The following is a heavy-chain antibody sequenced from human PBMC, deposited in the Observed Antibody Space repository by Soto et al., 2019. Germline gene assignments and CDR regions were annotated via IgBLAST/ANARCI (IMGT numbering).Heavy chain of an antibody. Sequence: SETLSLTCAVYGGSFSGYYWSWIRQPPGKGLEWIGEINHSGSTNYNPSLKSRVTISVDTSKNQFSLKLSSVTAADTAVYYCARGRSLNNWFDPWGQGTLVTVSS. J-gene: IGHJ5*02. CDR1: GGSFSGYY. D-gene: IGHD6-6*01. CDR2: INHSGST. CDR3: ARGRSLNNWFDP. V-gene: IGHV4-34*01.